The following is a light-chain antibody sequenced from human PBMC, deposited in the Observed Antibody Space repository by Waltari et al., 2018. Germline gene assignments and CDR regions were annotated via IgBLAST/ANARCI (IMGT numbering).Light chain of an antibody. Sequence: HLVLTQSPSASTSLGPSVKLTCTLSRAHSSYAIAWHQQQLEKGPRYLMMLNCDGSHGKGDGIPDSVSGCSSGGVRYLTISSRQSEDEADYYWQTWGTGIGVFGGVTKLTVL. CDR1: RAHSSYA. J-gene: IGLJ3*02. CDR3: QTWGTGIGV. V-gene: IGLV4-69*01. CDR2: LNCDGSH.